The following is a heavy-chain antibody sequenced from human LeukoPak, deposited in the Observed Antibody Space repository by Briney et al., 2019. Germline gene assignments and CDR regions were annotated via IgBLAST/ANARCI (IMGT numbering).Heavy chain of an antibody. CDR3: AREYCGAVCYYGLNWFGP. D-gene: IGHD2-21*02. J-gene: IGHJ5*02. V-gene: IGHV4-59*13. Sequence: SATLSFTCTASGASIRSYYWSWIRKPPGKGLEWIGYDSYSGSTKVNPSLKSRVTISADTSNNQFSLKLTSVTAADTAVYYCAREYCGAVCYYGLNWFGPWGQGPLVSVSS. CDR1: GASIRSYY. CDR2: DSYSGST.